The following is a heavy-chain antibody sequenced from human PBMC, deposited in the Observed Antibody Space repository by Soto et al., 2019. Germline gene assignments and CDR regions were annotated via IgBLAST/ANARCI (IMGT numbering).Heavy chain of an antibody. CDR3: ARGNEAEYSYGSGYFDY. D-gene: IGHD5-18*01. CDR1: GGTFSSYA. V-gene: IGHV1-69*01. CDR2: IIPIFGTA. Sequence: QGQLVQSGAEVKKPGSSVKVSCKASGGTFSSYAISWVRQAPGQGLEWMGGIIPIFGTANYAQKFQGRVTITADESTSTAYMELSSLRSEDTAVYYCARGNEAEYSYGSGYFDYWGQGTLVTVSS. J-gene: IGHJ4*02.